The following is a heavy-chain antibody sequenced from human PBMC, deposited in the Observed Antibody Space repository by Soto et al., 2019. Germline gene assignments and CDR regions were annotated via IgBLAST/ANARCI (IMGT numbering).Heavy chain of an antibody. Sequence: GESLKISCKGSGYSFTSYWIGWVRQMPGKGLEWMXITYXXXSXTXXXPXXXXQVTISADKSISTAYLQWRSLKASDTAMYYCATLTPYYYDSSGYDWGQGTLVTVSS. D-gene: IGHD3-22*01. CDR1: GYSFTSYW. V-gene: IGHV5-51*01. CDR2: TYXXXSXT. CDR3: ATLTPYYYDSSGYD. J-gene: IGHJ4*02.